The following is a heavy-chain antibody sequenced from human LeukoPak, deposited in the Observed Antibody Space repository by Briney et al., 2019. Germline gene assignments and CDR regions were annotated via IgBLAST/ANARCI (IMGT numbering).Heavy chain of an antibody. Sequence: PGGSLRLSCAASGVTFSIYPMSCVRQARGKGLEGLSAITGTGGSKYYADSVNGRLTISRDNSKNTLYLQLNSLRAEDTAVYYCATRGYCSGTSCYAPQPWGQGTLVTVSS. CDR1: GVTFSIYP. D-gene: IGHD2-2*01. J-gene: IGHJ5*02. CDR2: ITGTGGSK. V-gene: IGHV3-23*01. CDR3: ATRGYCSGTSCYAPQP.